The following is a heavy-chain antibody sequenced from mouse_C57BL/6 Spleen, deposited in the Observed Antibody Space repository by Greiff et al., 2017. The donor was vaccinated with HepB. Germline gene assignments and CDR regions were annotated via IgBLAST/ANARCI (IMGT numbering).Heavy chain of an antibody. CDR3: ARGGNYEEMDY. J-gene: IGHJ4*01. Sequence: LQQSGAELVRPGSSVKLSCKDSYFAFMASAMHWVKQRPGHGLEWIGSFTMYSDATEYSEKFKGKATLTANTSSSTSYMALISLPSEDSAVYYCARGGNYEEMDYWGQGTSVTFSS. CDR1: YFAFMASA. D-gene: IGHD2-1*01. CDR2: FTMYSDAT. V-gene: IGHV1-49*01.